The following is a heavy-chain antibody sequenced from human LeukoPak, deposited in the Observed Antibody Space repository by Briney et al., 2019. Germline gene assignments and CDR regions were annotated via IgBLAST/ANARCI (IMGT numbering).Heavy chain of an antibody. CDR3: ARVDGDYKYYFDY. CDR2: INHSGRT. CDR1: GASFSGFY. V-gene: IGHV4-34*01. Sequence: SETLSLTCAVYGASFSGFYWSWIRQPPGKGLEWIGEINHSGRTSYKPSLKSRVTISADTSKNQFSLKLSSVTAADTAVYYCARVDGDYKYYFDYWGQGTLVTVSS. J-gene: IGHJ4*02. D-gene: IGHD4-17*01.